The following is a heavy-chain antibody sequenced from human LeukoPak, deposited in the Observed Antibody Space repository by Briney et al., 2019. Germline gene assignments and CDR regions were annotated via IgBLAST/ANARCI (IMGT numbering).Heavy chain of an antibody. CDR3: TREYSSGWPFDF. J-gene: IGHJ4*02. CDR2: IRSKANSYAT. CDR1: GFTFSGSA. V-gene: IGHV3-73*01. Sequence: GGSLRLSCAASGFTFSGSAMHWLRQASGKGLEWVGRIRSKANSYATAYAASVKGRFTISRDDSRNRAYLQMSSLRTEDTAVYYCTREYSSGWPFDFWGQGTLVTVSS. D-gene: IGHD6-19*01.